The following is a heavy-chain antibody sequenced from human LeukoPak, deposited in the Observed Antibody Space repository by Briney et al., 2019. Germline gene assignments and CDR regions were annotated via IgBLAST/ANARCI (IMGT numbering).Heavy chain of an antibody. CDR3: AKGREYSSSSGDYFDY. J-gene: IGHJ4*02. CDR2: ISWNSGSI. CDR1: GFTFDDYA. Sequence: PGGSLRLSCAASGFTFDDYAMHWVRQAPGKGPEWVSGISWNSGSIGYADSVKGRFTISRDNAKNSLYLQMNSLRAEDTALYYCAKGREYSSSSGDYFDYWGQGTLVTVSS. D-gene: IGHD6-6*01. V-gene: IGHV3-9*01.